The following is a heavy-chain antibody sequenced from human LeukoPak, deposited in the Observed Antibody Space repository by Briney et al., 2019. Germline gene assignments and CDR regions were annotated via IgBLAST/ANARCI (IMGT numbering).Heavy chain of an antibody. D-gene: IGHD5-12*01. J-gene: IGHJ3*02. CDR1: GGSISSYY. CDR2: IYYSGST. V-gene: IGHV4-59*01. CDR3: AREGAPPTTKRPKSTIRPSVGAFDI. Sequence: SETLSLTCTVSGGSISSYYWSWIRQPPGKGLEWIGYIYYSGSTNYNPSLKSRVTISVDTSKNQFSLKLSSVTAADTAEYYCAREGAPPTTKRPKSTIRPSVGAFDIWGQGTMVTVSS.